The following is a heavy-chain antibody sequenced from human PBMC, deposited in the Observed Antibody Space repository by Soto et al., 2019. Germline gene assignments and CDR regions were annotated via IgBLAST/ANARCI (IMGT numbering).Heavy chain of an antibody. CDR3: ARAPYYYDSSGSGHDAFDI. CDR1: GGSISSGGYY. V-gene: IGHV4-31*03. CDR2: IYYSGST. Sequence: SETLSLTCTVSGGSISSGGYYWSWIRQHPGKGLEWIGYIYYSGSTYYNPSLKSRVTISVDTSKNQFSLKLSSVTAADTAVYYCARAPYYYDSSGSGHDAFDIWGQGPMVTVSS. J-gene: IGHJ3*02. D-gene: IGHD3-22*01.